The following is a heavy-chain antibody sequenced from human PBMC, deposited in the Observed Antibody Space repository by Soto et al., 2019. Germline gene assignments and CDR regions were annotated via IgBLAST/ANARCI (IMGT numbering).Heavy chain of an antibody. CDR1: GASISDTY. D-gene: IGHD3-10*01. Sequence: QVQLQESGPGLVKPSETLSLTCTVSGASISDTYWNWVRQPPGKGLEWIGFIYYSGSTSYNPSLMSRVTISVDTSTTQFSLNLNSVTAADTSVYYCARVREGTMEGGCFDPWGQGTLVTVSS. CDR2: IYYSGST. CDR3: ARVREGTMEGGCFDP. V-gene: IGHV4-59*01. J-gene: IGHJ5*02.